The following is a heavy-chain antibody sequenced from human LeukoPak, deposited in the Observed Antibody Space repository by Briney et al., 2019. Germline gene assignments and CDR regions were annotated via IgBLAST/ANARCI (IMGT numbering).Heavy chain of an antibody. CDR3: AKNGGETVTRNWFDP. Sequence: GASVKVSCKASGGTFSSYAISWVRQAPGQGLEWMGGIIPIFGTANYAQKFQGRVTITADKSTSTAYMELSSLRSEDTAIYYCAKNGGETVTRNWFDPWGQGTLVTVSS. CDR1: GGTFSSYA. J-gene: IGHJ5*02. D-gene: IGHD4-17*01. V-gene: IGHV1-69*06. CDR2: IIPIFGTA.